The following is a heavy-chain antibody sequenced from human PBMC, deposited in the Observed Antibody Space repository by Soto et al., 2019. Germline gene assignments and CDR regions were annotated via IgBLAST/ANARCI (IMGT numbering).Heavy chain of an antibody. J-gene: IGHJ4*02. CDR3: ARVSTYYHDSSGYYSYYFDY. Sequence: TLYLNCTVSGGSISSGYYYWSWIRQPPGKGLEWIGYIYYSGSTYYNPSLKSRVTISVDTSKNQFSLKLSSVTAADTAVYYCARVSTYYHDSSGYYSYYFDYWGQGTLVTVSS. CDR1: GGSISSGYYY. V-gene: IGHV4-30-4*01. CDR2: IYYSGST. D-gene: IGHD3-22*01.